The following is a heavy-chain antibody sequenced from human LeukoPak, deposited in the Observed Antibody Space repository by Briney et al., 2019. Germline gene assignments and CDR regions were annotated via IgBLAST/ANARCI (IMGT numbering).Heavy chain of an antibody. D-gene: IGHD2-15*01. CDR1: GGSFSGYY. Sequence: SETLSLTRAVYGGSFSGYYWSWIRQPPGKGLEGIGEINHSGSTNYNPSLKSRVTISVDTSKNQFSLKLSSVTAADTAVYYCARGIVTWCSGGSCSRGYYFDYWGQGTLVTVSS. CDR3: ARGIVTWCSGGSCSRGYYFDY. CDR2: INHSGST. J-gene: IGHJ4*02. V-gene: IGHV4-34*01.